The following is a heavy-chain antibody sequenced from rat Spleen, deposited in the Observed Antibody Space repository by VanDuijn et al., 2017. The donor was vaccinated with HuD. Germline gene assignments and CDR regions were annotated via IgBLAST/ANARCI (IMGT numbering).Heavy chain of an antibody. Sequence: EVQLVESGGGLVQSGRSLKLSCAVSGFTFNNYGMAWVRQTPTKGLEWVASISTGGGNTYYRDSGKGRFTISRDNAESIVYLQMNSLKSEDTATYYCTRAPLDYWGQGVMVTVSS. J-gene: IGHJ2*01. CDR2: ISTGGGNT. CDR1: GFTFNNYG. CDR3: TRAPLDY. V-gene: IGHV5S13*01.